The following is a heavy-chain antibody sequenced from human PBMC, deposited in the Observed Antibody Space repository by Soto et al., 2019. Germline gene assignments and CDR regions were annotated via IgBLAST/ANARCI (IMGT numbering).Heavy chain of an antibody. Sequence: PGGSLRLSCAASGFTFSSYWMHWVRQAPGKGLVWVSRINSDGSSTSYADSVKGRFTISRDNAKNTLYLQMNSLRAEDTAVYYCARAGVVPAAPDYWGQGTLVTVSS. V-gene: IGHV3-74*01. CDR2: INSDGSST. CDR3: ARAGVVPAAPDY. D-gene: IGHD2-2*01. J-gene: IGHJ4*02. CDR1: GFTFSSYW.